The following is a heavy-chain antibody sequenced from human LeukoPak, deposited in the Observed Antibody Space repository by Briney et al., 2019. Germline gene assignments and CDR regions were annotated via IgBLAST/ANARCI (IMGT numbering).Heavy chain of an antibody. J-gene: IGHJ6*02. CDR2: ISYDGSNK. CDR3: AREGRSNWNYSYYYYGMDV. D-gene: IGHD1-7*01. Sequence: GGSLRLSCAASGFTFSSYAMHWVRQAPGKGLEWVAVISYDGSNKYYADSVKGRFTISRDNSKNTLYLQTNSLRAEDTAVYYCAREGRSNWNYSYYYYGMDVWGQGTTVTVSS. CDR1: GFTFSSYA. V-gene: IGHV3-30-3*01.